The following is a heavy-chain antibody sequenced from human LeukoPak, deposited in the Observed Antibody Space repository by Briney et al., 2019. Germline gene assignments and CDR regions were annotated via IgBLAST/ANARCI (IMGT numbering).Heavy chain of an antibody. J-gene: IGHJ5*02. V-gene: IGHV3-33*01. CDR1: GFTFSSYG. Sequence: GGSLRLSCAASGFTFSSYGMHWVRQAPGKGLEWVAVIWYDGSNKYYADSVKGRFTISRDNSKNTLYLQMNSLRAEDTAVYYCARQLAKESDNWFDPWGQGTLVTVSS. D-gene: IGHD6-6*01. CDR2: IWYDGSNK. CDR3: ARQLAKESDNWFDP.